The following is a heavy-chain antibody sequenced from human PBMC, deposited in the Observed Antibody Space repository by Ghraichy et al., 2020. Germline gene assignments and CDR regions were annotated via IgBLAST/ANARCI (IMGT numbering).Heavy chain of an antibody. V-gene: IGHV4-39*01. CDR3: VRLREVVQWLSPSLMDV. D-gene: IGHD3-22*01. CDR2: IFYSGST. J-gene: IGHJ6*02. Sequence: SETLSLTCTVSGAYISSNNYYWGWIRQPPGKGLEWIGSIFYSGSTHYNPSLQSRVTMSVNTSKNQLSLSLSSVTAADTAVYYCVRLREVVQWLSPSLMDVGGQGALVTVSS. CDR1: GAYISSNNYY.